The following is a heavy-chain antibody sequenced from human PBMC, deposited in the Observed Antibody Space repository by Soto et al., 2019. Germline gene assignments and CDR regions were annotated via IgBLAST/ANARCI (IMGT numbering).Heavy chain of an antibody. V-gene: IGHV3-11*01. J-gene: IGHJ4*02. CDR3: ATGLKDSSNRPSFDS. CDR1: GLNFSDYY. Sequence: GGSLRLSCSASGLNFSDYYMNWIREIPGKGLEWVSSILSLESHKYYAASVMGRFSISRDNAKKSLFLQMNNLRVEDTGIYFCATGLKDSSNRPSFDSWGPGTPVTVSS. CDR2: ILSLESHK.